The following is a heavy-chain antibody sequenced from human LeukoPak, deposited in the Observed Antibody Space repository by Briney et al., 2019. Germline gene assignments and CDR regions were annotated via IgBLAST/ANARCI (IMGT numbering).Heavy chain of an antibody. V-gene: IGHV3-74*01. CDR1: GFTFSSYW. CDR3: ARSTGGDY. CDR2: INGDGSST. D-gene: IGHD2-8*02. Sequence: PGGSLRLSCAASGFTFSSYWMHWVRQVPGKGLVWVSRINGDGSSTSYADSVKGRFTISRDNAENTLYLQMNSLTAEDTAVYYCARSTGGDYWGQGSLVTVSS. J-gene: IGHJ4*02.